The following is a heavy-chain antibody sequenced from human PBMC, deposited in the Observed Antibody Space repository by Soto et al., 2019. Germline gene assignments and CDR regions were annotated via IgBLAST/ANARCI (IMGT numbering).Heavy chain of an antibody. CDR2: ISSSSSTI. J-gene: IGHJ6*02. D-gene: IGHD1-26*01. V-gene: IGHV3-48*02. CDR3: ARESGIVGATHYYYYGMDV. Sequence: GGSLRLSCAASGFTFSSYSMNWVRQAPGKGLEWVSYISSSSSTIYYADSVKGRFTISRDNAKNSLYLQMNSLRDEDTAVYYCARESGIVGATHYYYYGMDVWGQGTTVTVSS. CDR1: GFTFSSYS.